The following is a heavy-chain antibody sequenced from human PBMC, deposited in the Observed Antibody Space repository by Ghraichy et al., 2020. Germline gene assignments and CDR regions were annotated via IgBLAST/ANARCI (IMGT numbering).Heavy chain of an antibody. CDR1: GFTFDDYT. Sequence: GGSLRLSCAASGFTFDDYTMHWVRQAPGKGLEWVSLISWDGGSTYYADSVKGRFTISRDNSKNSLYLQMNSLRTEDTALYYCAKDIGDYGDLMFDYWGQGTLVTVSS. CDR3: AKDIGDYGDLMFDY. V-gene: IGHV3-43*01. J-gene: IGHJ4*02. CDR2: ISWDGGST. D-gene: IGHD4-17*01.